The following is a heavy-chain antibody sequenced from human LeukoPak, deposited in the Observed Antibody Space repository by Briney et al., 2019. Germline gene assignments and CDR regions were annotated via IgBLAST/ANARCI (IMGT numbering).Heavy chain of an antibody. V-gene: IGHV3-64*01. J-gene: IGHJ3*02. Sequence: PGGSLRLSCAASGFTFSSYAMHWVRQAPGKGLEYVSAISSNGGSTYYANSVKGRFTISRDNSKSTLYLQMGSLRAEDMAVYYCARGWLQLGGAFDIWGQGTMVTVSS. CDR1: GFTFSSYA. CDR2: ISSNGGST. D-gene: IGHD5-24*01. CDR3: ARGWLQLGGAFDI.